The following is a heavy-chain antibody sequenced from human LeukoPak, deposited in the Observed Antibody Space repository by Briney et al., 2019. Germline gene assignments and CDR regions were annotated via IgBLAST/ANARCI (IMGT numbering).Heavy chain of an antibody. D-gene: IGHD1-26*01. CDR2: INPDSGGT. J-gene: IGHJ4*02. Sequence: ASVTVSCKASGYTFTGYYMHWVRQAPGQGLEWMGWINPDSGGTNFAQKFQGRVTMTRDTSISTAYMELSRLRSDDTAVYYCGRDFSDSLDYWGQGTLVTVSS. V-gene: IGHV1-2*02. CDR1: GYTFTGYY. CDR3: GRDFSDSLDY.